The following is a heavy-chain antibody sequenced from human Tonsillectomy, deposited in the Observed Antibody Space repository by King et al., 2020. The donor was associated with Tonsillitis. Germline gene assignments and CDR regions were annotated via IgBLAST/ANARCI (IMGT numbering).Heavy chain of an antibody. CDR2: ISYDGSNK. J-gene: IGHJ3*02. CDR1: GFTFSSYG. CDR3: AIQAGGYPDAFDI. Sequence: QLVQSGGGVVQPGRSLRLSCAASGFTFSSYGMHWVRQAPGKGLEWVAVISYDGSNKYYADSVKGRFTISRDNSKNTLYLQMNSLRAEDTAVYYCAIQAGGYPDAFDIWGQGTMVTVSS. D-gene: IGHD3-10*01. V-gene: IGHV3-30*03.